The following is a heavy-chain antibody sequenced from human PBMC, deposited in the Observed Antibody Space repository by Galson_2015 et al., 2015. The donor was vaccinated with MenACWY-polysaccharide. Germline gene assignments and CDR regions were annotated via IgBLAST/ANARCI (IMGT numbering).Heavy chain of an antibody. CDR1: GYTFVSYG. J-gene: IGHJ6*02. Sequence: SVKVACKASGYTFVSYGISWVQQAPGQGLEWVGYISANNSNTHYSHKLQGRVTMTADTFTSTGYMELGSLRSDDTAVYHCARDVGVGAGYGMDVWGQGTTVTVSS. D-gene: IGHD1-26*01. V-gene: IGHV1-18*04. CDR3: ARDVGVGAGYGMDV. CDR2: ISANNSNT.